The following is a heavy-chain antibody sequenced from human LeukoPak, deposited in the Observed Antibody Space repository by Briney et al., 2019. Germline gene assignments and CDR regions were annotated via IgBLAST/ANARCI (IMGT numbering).Heavy chain of an antibody. Sequence: GESLRLSCAASGFTFSSYAMSWVRQAPGKGLEWVSGISVSGGSTAYADSVKGRFTISRDNPRNTLHMQMNSLRAEDTALYYCAIMPRNYDGTGYWVQWGQGTLVTVSS. CDR2: ISVSGGST. J-gene: IGHJ4*02. CDR3: AIMPRNYDGTGYWVQ. V-gene: IGHV3-23*01. CDR1: GFTFSSYA. D-gene: IGHD3-22*01.